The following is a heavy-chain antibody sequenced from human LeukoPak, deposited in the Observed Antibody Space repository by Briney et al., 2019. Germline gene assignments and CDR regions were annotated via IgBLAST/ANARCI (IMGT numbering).Heavy chain of an antibody. D-gene: IGHD6-25*01. CDR2: ISSSSSYI. J-gene: IGHJ4*02. CDR3: ARDRVAAGAYFDY. CDR1: GFTFSSDS. V-gene: IGHV3-21*01. Sequence: GGSLRLSCAASGFTFSSDSMNWVRQAPGKGLEWISSISSSSSYIHYADSVKGRFTISRDNAKNSMYLQMNSLRAEGTAVYYCARDRVAAGAYFDYWGQGTLVTVSS.